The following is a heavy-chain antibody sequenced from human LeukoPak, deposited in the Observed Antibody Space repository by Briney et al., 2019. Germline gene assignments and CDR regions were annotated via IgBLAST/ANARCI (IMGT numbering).Heavy chain of an antibody. V-gene: IGHV3-23*01. D-gene: IGHD3-10*01. J-gene: IGHJ5*02. CDR2: ISGSGGST. Sequence: PGGSLRLSCAASGFTFSSYAMSWVRQAPGKGLEWVSAISGSGGSTYYADSVKGRFTISRDNSKNTLYLQMNSLRAEDTAVYYCARGGNYYGSSGWFDPWGQGTLVTVSS. CDR3: ARGGNYYGSSGWFDP. CDR1: GFTFSSYA.